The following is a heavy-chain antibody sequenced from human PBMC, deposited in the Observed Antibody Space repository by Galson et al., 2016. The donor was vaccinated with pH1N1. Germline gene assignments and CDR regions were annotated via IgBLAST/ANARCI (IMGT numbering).Heavy chain of an antibody. CDR1: GFTFSNYW. Sequence: SLRLSCAGSGFTFSNYWMTWVRQAPGKGLEWVANIKPDGSDKYYVDSVKGRFTISGDNAKNSVYLQMNSVRAEDTAVYYCARAPHSSGSYWGQGALVTVSS. CDR3: ARAPHSSGSY. J-gene: IGHJ4*02. D-gene: IGHD6-25*01. V-gene: IGHV3-7*01. CDR2: IKPDGSDK.